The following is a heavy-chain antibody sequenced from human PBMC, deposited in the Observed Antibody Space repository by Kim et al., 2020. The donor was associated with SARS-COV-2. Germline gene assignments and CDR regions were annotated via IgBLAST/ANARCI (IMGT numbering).Heavy chain of an antibody. Sequence: GGSLRLSCAASGFTFSDFYMSWIRQAPGKGLERISYISSTSHYTNYADSVKGRFIISRDNAKNSLYLEMNNLRADDTATYYCARNRQLYYFDYWGQGALVTVSS. CDR2: ISSTSHYT. CDR1: GFTFSDFY. CDR3: ARNRQLYYFDY. D-gene: IGHD6-19*01. J-gene: IGHJ4*02. V-gene: IGHV3-11*06.